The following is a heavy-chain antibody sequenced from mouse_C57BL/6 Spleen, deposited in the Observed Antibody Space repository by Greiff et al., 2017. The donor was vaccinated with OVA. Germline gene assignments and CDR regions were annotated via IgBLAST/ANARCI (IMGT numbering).Heavy chain of an antibody. CDR3: ARDPYYRPFDY. Sequence: EVKLMESEGGLVQPGSSMKLSCTASGFTFSDYYMAWVRQVPEKGLEWVANINYDGSSTYYLDSLKSRFIISRDNAKNILYLQMSRLKSEDTATYYCARDPYYRPFDYWGQGTTLTVSS. V-gene: IGHV5-16*01. J-gene: IGHJ2*01. CDR1: GFTFSDYY. CDR2: INYDGSST. D-gene: IGHD2-14*01.